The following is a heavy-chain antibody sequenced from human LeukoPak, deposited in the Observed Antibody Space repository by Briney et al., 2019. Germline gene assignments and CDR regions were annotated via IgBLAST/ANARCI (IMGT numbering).Heavy chain of an antibody. CDR3: ARDQSPVEMATMPDY. CDR1: GFTFSSYA. CDR2: ISYDGSNK. J-gene: IGHJ4*02. Sequence: GGSLRLSCAASGFTFSSYAMHWVRQAPGKGLEWVAVISYDGSNKYYADSVKGRFTISRDNSKNTLYLQMNSPRAEDTAVYYCARDQSPVEMATMPDYWGQGTLVTVSS. D-gene: IGHD5-24*01. V-gene: IGHV3-30-3*01.